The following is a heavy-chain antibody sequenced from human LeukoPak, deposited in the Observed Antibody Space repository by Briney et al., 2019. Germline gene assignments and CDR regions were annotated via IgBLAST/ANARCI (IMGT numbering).Heavy chain of an antibody. Sequence: QPGGSLRLSCAASGFTFSSYGMSWVRQAPGKGLEWVSAISGSGGSTYYADSVKGRFTISRDNAKNSLYLQMNSLRAEDTAVYYCARAGLGYYYDSSGFDYWGQGTLVTVSS. V-gene: IGHV3-23*01. J-gene: IGHJ4*02. CDR1: GFTFSSYG. CDR3: ARAGLGYYYDSSGFDY. CDR2: ISGSGGST. D-gene: IGHD3-22*01.